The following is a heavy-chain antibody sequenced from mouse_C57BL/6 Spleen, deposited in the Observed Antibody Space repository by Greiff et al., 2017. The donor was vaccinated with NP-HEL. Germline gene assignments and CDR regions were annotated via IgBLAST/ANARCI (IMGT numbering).Heavy chain of an antibody. CDR3: AKNSGGSSYGGYFDV. J-gene: IGHJ1*03. V-gene: IGHV2-5*01. Sequence: VKVEESGPGLVQPSQSLSITCTVSGFSLTSYGVHWVRQSPGKGLEWLGVIWRGGSTDYNAAFMSRLSITKDNSKSQVFFKMNSLQADDTAIYYCAKNSGGSSYGGYFDVWGTGTTVTVSS. CDR2: IWRGGST. D-gene: IGHD1-1*01. CDR1: GFSLTSYG.